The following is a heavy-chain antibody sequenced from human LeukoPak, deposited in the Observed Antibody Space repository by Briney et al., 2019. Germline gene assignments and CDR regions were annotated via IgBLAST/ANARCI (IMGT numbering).Heavy chain of an antibody. CDR3: ARRDRYCGGDCYYY. V-gene: IGHV4-34*01. J-gene: IGHJ4*02. D-gene: IGHD2-21*02. CDR2: INHSGST. CDR1: GGSFSGYY. Sequence: SETLSLTCAVYGGSFSGYYWGWIRQPPGKGLEWIGEINHSGSTNYNPSLKSRVTISVDTSKNQFSLKLSSVTAADTAVYYCARRDRYCGGDCYYYWGQGTLVTVSS.